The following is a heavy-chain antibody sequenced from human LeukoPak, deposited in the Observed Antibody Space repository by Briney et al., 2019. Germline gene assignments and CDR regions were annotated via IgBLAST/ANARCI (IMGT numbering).Heavy chain of an antibody. D-gene: IGHD3-22*01. CDR2: INPNSGGT. Sequence: ASVKVSCKASGYTFTAYYMHWVRQAPGQGLEWMGWINPNSGGTNYAQKFQGRVTMTRDTPISTAYMELSRLRSDDTAVYYCARDYYDSSGFGAFDIWGQGTMVTVSS. V-gene: IGHV1-2*02. CDR1: GYTFTAYY. J-gene: IGHJ3*02. CDR3: ARDYYDSSGFGAFDI.